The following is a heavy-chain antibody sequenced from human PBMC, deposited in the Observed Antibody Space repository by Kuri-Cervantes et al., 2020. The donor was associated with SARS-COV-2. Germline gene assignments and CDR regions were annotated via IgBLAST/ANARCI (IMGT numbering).Heavy chain of an antibody. Sequence: ASVKVSCKASGGTFSSYTISWVRQAPGQGLEWMGWISAYNGNTNYAQKLQGRVTMTTDTSTSTAYMELRSLRSDDTAVYYCARDPTYYDFWSGYSRGNWFDPWGQGTLVTVSS. CDR3: ARDPTYYDFWSGYSRGNWFDP. CDR2: ISAYNGNT. J-gene: IGHJ5*02. V-gene: IGHV1-18*01. D-gene: IGHD3-3*01. CDR1: GGTFSSYT.